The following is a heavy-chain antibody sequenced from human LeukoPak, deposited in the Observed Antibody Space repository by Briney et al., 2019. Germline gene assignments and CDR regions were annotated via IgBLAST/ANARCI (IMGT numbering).Heavy chain of an antibody. V-gene: IGHV3-23*01. Sequence: GGSLRLSCAASGFTFSSHAMSWVRQAPGRGLEWVSAISGSGGGTYYADSVRGRFTISRDISKNTLYLEMNSLRAEDTAVYYCAKTSRRNSAYDSPSDNWGQGTLVTVSS. CDR1: GFTFSSHA. D-gene: IGHD5-12*01. J-gene: IGHJ4*02. CDR2: ISGSGGGT. CDR3: AKTSRRNSAYDSPSDN.